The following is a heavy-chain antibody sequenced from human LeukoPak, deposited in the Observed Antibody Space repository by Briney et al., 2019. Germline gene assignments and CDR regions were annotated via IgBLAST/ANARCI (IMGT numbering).Heavy chain of an antibody. Sequence: SQTLSLTCTVSGGSISSGSYYWSWIRQPAGKGLEWIGRIYTSGSTNYNPSLKSRVTISVDTSKNQFSLKLSSVTAADTAAYYCATRYSSSWDYYYYYGMDVWGQGTTVTVSS. D-gene: IGHD6-13*01. J-gene: IGHJ6*02. CDR2: IYTSGST. CDR3: ATRYSSSWDYYYYYGMDV. V-gene: IGHV4-61*02. CDR1: GGSISSGSYY.